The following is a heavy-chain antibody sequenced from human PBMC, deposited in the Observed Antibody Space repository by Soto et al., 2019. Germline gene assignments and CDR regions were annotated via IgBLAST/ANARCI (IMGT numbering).Heavy chain of an antibody. D-gene: IGHD5-18*01. Sequence: SETLSLTCTVSGGSISSGGYYWSWIRQHPGKGLEWIGYIYYSGSTYYNPSLKSRVTISVDTSKNQFSLKLSSVTAADTAVYYCARWKEASYGPKNYYYYYMDVWGKGTTVTVSS. V-gene: IGHV4-31*03. J-gene: IGHJ6*03. CDR1: GGSISSGGYY. CDR2: IYYSGST. CDR3: ARWKEASYGPKNYYYYYMDV.